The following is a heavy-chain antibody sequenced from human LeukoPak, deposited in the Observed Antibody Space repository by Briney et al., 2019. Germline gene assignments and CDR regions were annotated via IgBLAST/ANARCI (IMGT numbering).Heavy chain of an antibody. CDR3: AGGPLMTTLRPIYMDV. V-gene: IGHV4-59*01. J-gene: IGHJ6*03. CDR1: GGSISSYY. D-gene: IGHD4-17*01. Sequence: SETLSLTCTVSGGSISSYYWSWIRQPPGKGLEWIGYIYYSGSTNYNPSLKSRVTISVDTSKNQFSLKLSSVTAADTAVYYCAGGPLMTTLRPIYMDVWGKGTTVTVSS. CDR2: IYYSGST.